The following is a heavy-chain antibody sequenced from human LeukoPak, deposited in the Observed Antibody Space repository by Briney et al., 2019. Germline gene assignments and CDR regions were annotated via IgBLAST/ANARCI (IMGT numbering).Heavy chain of an antibody. CDR3: AKGGWFGQSPSDVFHM. V-gene: IGHV3-23*01. CDR1: GYTFSNYA. CDR2: VSVSGATT. D-gene: IGHD3-10*01. J-gene: IGHJ3*02. Sequence: GGSLRLSCAASGYTFSNYAMSWVRQAPGKGLEWISGVSVSGATTNYADSVKGRFTMSRDNSKNMLYLQMNSLRVEDTAVYYCAKGGWFGQSPSDVFHMWGQGTMVTVSS.